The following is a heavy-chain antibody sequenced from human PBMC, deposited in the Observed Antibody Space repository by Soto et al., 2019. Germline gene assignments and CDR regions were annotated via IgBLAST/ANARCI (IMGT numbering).Heavy chain of an antibody. V-gene: IGHV5-10-1*01. CDR1: GYSFTSYW. CDR3: ARLGIAAAEAYGMDV. D-gene: IGHD6-13*01. CDR2: FDPSDSYT. Sequence: PGESLKISCKGSGYSFTSYWISWVRQMPGKGLEWMGRFDPSDSYTNYSPSFQGHVTISADKSISTAYLQWSSLKASDTAMYYCARLGIAAAEAYGMDVWGQGTTVTVSS. J-gene: IGHJ6*02.